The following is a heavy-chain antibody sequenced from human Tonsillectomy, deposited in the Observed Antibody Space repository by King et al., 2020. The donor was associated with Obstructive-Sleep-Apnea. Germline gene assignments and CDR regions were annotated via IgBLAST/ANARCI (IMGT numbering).Heavy chain of an antibody. V-gene: IGHV3-30*18. CDR3: VKDRHGYSLIFDY. J-gene: IGHJ4*02. Sequence: VQLVESGGGVVQPGRSLRLSCAASGFTFSSFGMHWVRQAPGKGLEWVAVISYDGSNKYYTDSVKGRFTISRDNSKNTLYLQMNSLRAEDTAVYYCVKDRHGYSLIFDYWGQGTLVTVSS. D-gene: IGHD3-22*01. CDR2: ISYDGSNK. CDR1: GFTFSSFG.